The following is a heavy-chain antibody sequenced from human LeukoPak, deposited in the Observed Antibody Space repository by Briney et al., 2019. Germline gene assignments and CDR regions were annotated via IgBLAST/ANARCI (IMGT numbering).Heavy chain of an antibody. CDR3: ARVGDHFHWNLDF. J-gene: IGHJ2*01. D-gene: IGHD3-3*02. CDR2: IYSGATT. CDR1: GFTVSTKY. Sequence: GGSLRLSCAASGFTVSTKYMNWVRQAPGKGLEWVSIIYSGATTYYADSVKGRFTISRDTSKNTLSLQMNSLRAEDTAVYFCARVGDHFHWNLDFWGRGTLVSVSS. V-gene: IGHV3-53*01.